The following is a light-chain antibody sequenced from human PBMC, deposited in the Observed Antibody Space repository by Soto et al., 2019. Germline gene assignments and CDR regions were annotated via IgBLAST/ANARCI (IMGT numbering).Light chain of an antibody. V-gene: IGKV3-20*01. Sequence: EVVLIQSTNTLSFSPGEPATLSCRASQNVRTFLDWYQQKPGQAPRVIIFGISTRATAIPDRFSGSGSGTDFTLTICRLEPDDFALYYCQEYGKLPLTFSGGTKVDIK. CDR3: QEYGKLPLT. J-gene: IGKJ4*01. CDR1: QNVRTF. CDR2: GIS.